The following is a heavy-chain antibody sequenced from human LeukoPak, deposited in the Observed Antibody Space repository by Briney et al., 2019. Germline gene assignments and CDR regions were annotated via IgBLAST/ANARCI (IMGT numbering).Heavy chain of an antibody. Sequence: GGSQRLSCAASAFTFSSYAMHGARQPPGKGLEWVAVMSFDGSHKYYADSVKGRFTISRDNSKNTLYLQMNSLRAEDKAVYYCARDQYSTMVRGVIPHDAFDIWGQGTMVTVSS. V-gene: IGHV3-30*04. CDR2: MSFDGSHK. D-gene: IGHD3-10*01. CDR3: ARDQYSTMVRGVIPHDAFDI. CDR1: AFTFSSYA. J-gene: IGHJ3*02.